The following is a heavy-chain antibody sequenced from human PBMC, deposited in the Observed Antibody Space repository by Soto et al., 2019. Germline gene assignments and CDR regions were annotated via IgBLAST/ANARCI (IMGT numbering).Heavy chain of an antibody. V-gene: IGHV1-3*01. Sequence: QVQLVQAGAEVKKPGASVKVSCKASGYTFTSYAMHWMRQAPGQGLEWMGWINAGNGNTKYSQKFQGRVTITRDTSATTAYMEMSSVRSEDTALYDCARGGSAAAGTAEYWGQGTLVTFPS. J-gene: IGHJ1*01. D-gene: IGHD6-13*01. CDR2: INAGNGNT. CDR3: ARGGSAAAGTAEY. CDR1: GYTFTSYA.